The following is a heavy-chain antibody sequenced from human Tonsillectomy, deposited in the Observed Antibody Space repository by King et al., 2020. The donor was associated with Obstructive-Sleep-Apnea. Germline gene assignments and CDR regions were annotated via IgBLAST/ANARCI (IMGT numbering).Heavy chain of an antibody. D-gene: IGHD6-19*01. CDR2: IRYDGSDE. CDR3: AKDATLVVAGTMLGNAFDI. Sequence: VQLVESGGGVVQPGRSLRLSCAASGFTFTNFGMHWIRQAPGKGLEWVAFIRYDGSDEYYADSVKGRFTISRDNSKNTLYLQMSSLGAEDTALYYCAKDATLVVAGTMLGNAFDIWGQGTMVTVSS. CDR1: GFTFTNFG. V-gene: IGHV3-30*02. J-gene: IGHJ3*02.